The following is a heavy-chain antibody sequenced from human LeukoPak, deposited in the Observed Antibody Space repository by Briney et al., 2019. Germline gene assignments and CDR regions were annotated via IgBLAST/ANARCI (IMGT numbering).Heavy chain of an antibody. CDR1: GVSLRDGRYY. CDR2: KDYIGSA. Sequence: SHTLSLTCNVSGVSLRDGRYYWPWLRQLPAKGLAWIGYKDYIGSAHYNPSLKSRLTISIDTPQNQFSLQLSSVTAADTATYYCATPYCSGISCLDVFNMWGQGTRVTVSS. D-gene: IGHD2-2*01. CDR3: ATPYCSGISCLDVFNM. J-gene: IGHJ3*02. V-gene: IGHV4-31*03.